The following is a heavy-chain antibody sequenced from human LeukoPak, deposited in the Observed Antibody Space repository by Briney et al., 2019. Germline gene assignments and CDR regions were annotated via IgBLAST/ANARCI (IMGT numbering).Heavy chain of an antibody. J-gene: IGHJ4*02. CDR3: ARDTRRAHDY. V-gene: IGHV3-30*03. CDR2: ISYDGSNK. CDR1: GFTFSSYG. Sequence: GGSLRLSRAASGFTFSSYGMHWVRQAPGKGLEWVAVISYDGSNKYYADSVKGRFTISRDNSKNTLFLQMNSLGAEDTAVYYCARDTRRAHDYWGQGTLVTVSS.